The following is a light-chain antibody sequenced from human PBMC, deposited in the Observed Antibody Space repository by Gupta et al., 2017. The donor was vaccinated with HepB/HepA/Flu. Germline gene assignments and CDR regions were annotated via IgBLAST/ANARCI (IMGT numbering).Light chain of an antibody. CDR3: CSYAGSYTFV. CDR2: GLN. CDR1: SSDVGNYNY. V-gene: IGLV2-11*01. J-gene: IGLJ1*01. Sequence: QSALTQPPSVSGSPGPSVTISCTGTSSDVGNYNYVSWYQQHPGKAPKVIIYGLNKRPSGVPDRFSGSKSGNTASLTISGLQAEDEADYFCCSYAGSYTFVFGTGTKVSVL.